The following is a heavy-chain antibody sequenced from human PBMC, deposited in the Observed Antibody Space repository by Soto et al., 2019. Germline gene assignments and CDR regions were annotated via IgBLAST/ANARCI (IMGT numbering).Heavy chain of an antibody. CDR1: GGTFSSYA. V-gene: IGHV1-69*13. CDR3: ARSSYDSSGYYPELDY. J-gene: IGHJ4*02. CDR2: IIPIFGTA. Sequence: ASVKVSCKASGGTFSSYAMSWVRQAPGQGLEWMGGIIPIFGTANYAQKFQGRVTITADESTSTAYMELSSLRSEDTAVYYCARSSYDSSGYYPELDYWGQGTLVTVSS. D-gene: IGHD3-22*01.